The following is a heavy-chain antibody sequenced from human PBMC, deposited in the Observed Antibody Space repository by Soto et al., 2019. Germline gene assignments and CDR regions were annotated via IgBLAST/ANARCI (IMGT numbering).Heavy chain of an antibody. CDR2: IYPGDSDT. D-gene: IGHD2-21*02. Sequence: GESLKISCKGSGYSFTSYWIGWVRQMPGKGLEWMGIIYPGDSDTRYSPSFQGQVTISADKSISTAYLQWSSLKASDTAMYYCARVGCGGDCYYYYYYGMDVWGQGTTVTVSS. V-gene: IGHV5-51*01. J-gene: IGHJ6*02. CDR1: GYSFTSYW. CDR3: ARVGCGGDCYYYYYYGMDV.